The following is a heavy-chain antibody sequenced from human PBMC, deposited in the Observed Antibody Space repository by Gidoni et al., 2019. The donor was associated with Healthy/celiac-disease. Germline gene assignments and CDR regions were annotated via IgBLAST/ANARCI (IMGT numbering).Heavy chain of an antibody. CDR3: AKDSSTYYYDSSGPFDY. D-gene: IGHD3-22*01. J-gene: IGHJ4*02. V-gene: IGHV3-9*01. Sequence: EVQLVESGGGLVQPGRSLRLSCAASGFTFDDYAMHWVRQAPGKGLEWVSGISWNSGSIGYADSVKGRFTISRDNAKNSLYLQMNSLRAEDTALYYCAKDSSTYYYDSSGPFDYWGQGTLVTVSS. CDR1: GFTFDDYA. CDR2: ISWNSGSI.